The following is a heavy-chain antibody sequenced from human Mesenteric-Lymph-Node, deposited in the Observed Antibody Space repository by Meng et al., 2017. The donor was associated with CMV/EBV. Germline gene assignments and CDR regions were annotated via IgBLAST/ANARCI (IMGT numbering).Heavy chain of an antibody. CDR2: IYHSGST. V-gene: IGHV4-38-2*02. Sequence: GSLRLSCTVSGYSISSGYYWGWIRQPPGKGLEWIGSIYHSGSTYYNPSLKSRVTISVDTSKNQFSLKLSSVTAADTAAYYCARGVVVITHFDYWGQGTLVTVSS. CDR1: GYSISSGYY. CDR3: ARGVVVITHFDY. J-gene: IGHJ4*02. D-gene: IGHD3-22*01.